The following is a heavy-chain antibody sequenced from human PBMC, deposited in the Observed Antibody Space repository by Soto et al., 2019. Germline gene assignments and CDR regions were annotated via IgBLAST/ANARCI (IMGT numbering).Heavy chain of an antibody. CDR1: GASISSGGQY. J-gene: IGHJ4*02. CDR2: FYSSGGT. V-gene: IGHV4-31*03. CDR3: ARLTLPAAADDY. Sequence: NPSETLSLTCTVSGASISSGGQYWSWIRQRPGKGLQWIGYFYSSGGTYYNPSLKSRITISVDTTKNQFSLKVASVTVADTAVYYCARLTLPAAADDYWGQGTLVTVSS. D-gene: IGHD2-2*01.